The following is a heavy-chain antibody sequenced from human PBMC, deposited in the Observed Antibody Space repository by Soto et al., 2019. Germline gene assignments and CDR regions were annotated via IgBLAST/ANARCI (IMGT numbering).Heavy chain of an antibody. J-gene: IGHJ5*02. V-gene: IGHV4-59*01. CDR1: AGSMRNYY. D-gene: IGHD2-15*01. CDR2: VDDSGTT. Sequence: QVQLQQSGPGLVKPSETLSLTCSVSAGSMRNYYWSWIRQPPGKGLEWIGNVDDSGTTKYNPSLRSRVTLSVDTSTNQFSLKRSSVIAADTAVYYCSRAVSCSGGSCYPNDWFDPWGQGTLVTVSS. CDR3: SRAVSCSGGSCYPNDWFDP.